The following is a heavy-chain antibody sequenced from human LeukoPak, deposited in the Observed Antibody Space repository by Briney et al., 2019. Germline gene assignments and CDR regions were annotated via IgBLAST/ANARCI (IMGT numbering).Heavy chain of an antibody. CDR1: GFNFGTYW. Sequence: GGSLRLSCTAAGFNFGTYWMSWVRQSPEKGLEFVANIKHADTVKNYEDSVKGRFTISRDNPSNSVYLQMDSLRPEDTALYYCARDPDSSAFDYWGQGAQVTVSS. V-gene: IGHV3-7*01. CDR3: ARDPDSSAFDY. J-gene: IGHJ4*02. D-gene: IGHD2-15*01. CDR2: IKHADTVK.